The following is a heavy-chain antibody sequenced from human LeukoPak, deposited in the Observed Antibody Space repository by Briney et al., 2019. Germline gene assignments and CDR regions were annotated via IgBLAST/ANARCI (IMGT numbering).Heavy chain of an antibody. J-gene: IGHJ4*02. CDR2: IYHSGST. CDR1: GYSISSGYY. Sequence: SETLSLTCAVSGYSISSGYYWGWIRQPPGKGLEWIGSIYHSGSTYYNPSLKSRVTISVDTSKNQFSLKLSSVTAADTAVYYCARQYYHSSGYYYGKIRYFDYWGQGTLVTVSS. V-gene: IGHV4-38-2*01. CDR3: ARQYYHSSGYYYGKIRYFDY. D-gene: IGHD3-22*01.